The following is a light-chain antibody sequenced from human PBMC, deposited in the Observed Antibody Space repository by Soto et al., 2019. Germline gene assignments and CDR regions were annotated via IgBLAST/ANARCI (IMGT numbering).Light chain of an antibody. Sequence: QSVLTQPASVSGSPGQSITISCTGTSSDVGGYNSVSWYQQHPGKAPKLMIYDVSNRPSGVSNRFSGSKSGNTASLAISGLQAEDEADYYCSSYTSSSTVVFSGGTKLTVL. V-gene: IGLV2-14*03. CDR1: SSDVGGYNS. CDR2: DVS. J-gene: IGLJ2*01. CDR3: SSYTSSSTVV.